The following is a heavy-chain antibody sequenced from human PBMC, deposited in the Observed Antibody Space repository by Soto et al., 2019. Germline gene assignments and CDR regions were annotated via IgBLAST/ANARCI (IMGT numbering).Heavy chain of an antibody. J-gene: IGHJ4*02. Sequence: GESLKISCKGSGYTFTSYWIGWVRQMPGKGLEWMGIIYPGDSDTRYSPSFQGQVTISADKSISTAYLQWSSLKASDTAMYCCATSYYSDSRGYYDFWGQGTQVTVSS. V-gene: IGHV5-51*01. D-gene: IGHD3-22*01. CDR2: IYPGDSDT. CDR1: GYTFTSYW. CDR3: ATSYYSDSRGYYDF.